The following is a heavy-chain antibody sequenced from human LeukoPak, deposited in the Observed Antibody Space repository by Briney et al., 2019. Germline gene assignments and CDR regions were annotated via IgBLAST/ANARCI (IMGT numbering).Heavy chain of an antibody. J-gene: IGHJ3*02. V-gene: IGHV3-48*01. CDR1: GFTFSSYS. Sequence: GGSLRLSCAASGFTFSSYSMHWVRQSPGKGLEWVSYISSSRSTIYYADSVKGRFTISRDNSKNTLYLQMNSLRADDTAVYYWVGDHHRGLYDSKAWDTFDIRGRGKMATVSS. CDR3: VGDHHRGLYDSKAWDTFDI. CDR2: ISSSRSTI. D-gene: IGHD3-9*01.